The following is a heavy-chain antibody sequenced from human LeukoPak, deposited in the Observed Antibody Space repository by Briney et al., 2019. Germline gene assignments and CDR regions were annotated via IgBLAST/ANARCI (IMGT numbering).Heavy chain of an antibody. V-gene: IGHV4-34*01. D-gene: IGHD6-13*01. J-gene: IGHJ5*02. CDR1: GGSFSGYY. Sequence: TSETLSLTCAVYGGSFSGYYWSWIRQPPGKGLEWIGEINHSGSTNYNPSLKSRVTISVDTSKNQFSLKLSSVTAADTAVYYCARGLSRSWYLWFDPWGQGTLVTVSS. CDR3: ARGLSRSWYLWFDP. CDR2: INHSGST.